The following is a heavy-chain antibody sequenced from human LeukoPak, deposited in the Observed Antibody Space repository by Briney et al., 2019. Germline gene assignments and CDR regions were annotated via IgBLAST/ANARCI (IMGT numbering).Heavy chain of an antibody. CDR3: AKGGHFSFFDL. D-gene: IGHD1-26*01. J-gene: IGHJ2*01. Sequence: GGSLRLSCAAPEFTFSRYWMSWVRQPPGSGLEWVASIKHDGSEKYYGDSVKGRFTLSRDNAYNSLYLQMNSLRAEDTAVYYCAKGGHFSFFDLWGRGALVTVSS. V-gene: IGHV3-7*03. CDR2: IKHDGSEK. CDR1: EFTFSRYW.